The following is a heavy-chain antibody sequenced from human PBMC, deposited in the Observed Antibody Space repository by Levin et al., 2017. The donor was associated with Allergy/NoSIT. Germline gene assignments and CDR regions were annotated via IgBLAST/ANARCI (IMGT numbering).Heavy chain of an antibody. CDR1: GFTFSSHA. J-gene: IGHJ2*01. Sequence: GESLKISCAASGFTFSSHAMIWVRQAPGKGLEWVSGIDISGRGTYYADSVKGRFSISRDNSKSTLYLQMNSLRAEDTAIYYCAKEGYTSGWAWGRGTLVTVSS. CDR3: AKEGYTSGWA. CDR2: IDISGRGT. D-gene: IGHD6-19*01. V-gene: IGHV3-23*01.